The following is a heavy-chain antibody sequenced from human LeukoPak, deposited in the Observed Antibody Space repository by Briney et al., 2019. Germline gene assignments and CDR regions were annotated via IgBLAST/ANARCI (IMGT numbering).Heavy chain of an antibody. Sequence: ASVKVSCKASGYTFTSYDINWVRQATGQGLEWMGWMNPNSGNTGYAQKFQGRVTMTRNTSISTAYMEPSSLRSEDTAVYYCARGSGSGRLPYYYYGMDVWGQGTTVTVSS. V-gene: IGHV1-8*01. CDR1: GYTFTSYD. CDR3: ARGSGSGRLPYYYYGMDV. J-gene: IGHJ6*02. D-gene: IGHD3-10*01. CDR2: MNPNSGNT.